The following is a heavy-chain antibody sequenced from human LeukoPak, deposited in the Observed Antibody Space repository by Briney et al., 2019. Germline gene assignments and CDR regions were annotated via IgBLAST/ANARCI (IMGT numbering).Heavy chain of an antibody. CDR2: ISGSGGST. Sequence: GGSLRLPCAASGFTFSSYAMSWVRQAPGKGLEWVSAISGSGGSTYYADSVKGRFTISRDNSKNTLYLQMNSLRAEDTAVYYCAKAHEVLRYFDWIYYYYYGMDVWGQGTTVTVSS. V-gene: IGHV3-23*01. D-gene: IGHD3-9*01. CDR3: AKAHEVLRYFDWIYYYYYGMDV. J-gene: IGHJ6*02. CDR1: GFTFSSYA.